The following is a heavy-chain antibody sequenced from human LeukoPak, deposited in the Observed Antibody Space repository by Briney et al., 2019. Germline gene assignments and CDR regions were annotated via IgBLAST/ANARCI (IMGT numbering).Heavy chain of an antibody. CDR1: GLTLSNYA. D-gene: IGHD3-10*01. CDR2: VRGSGEHT. Sequence: PGGSLRLSCAASGLTLSNYAMSWARHAPGKGLEEVLAVRGSGEHTYYADSAEGRLTAPRDISKHTLYVAKQSLIAEDAAVYYCAKDQATRSGSDSWCYFDCWGHGTLVTVSS. J-gene: IGHJ4*01. V-gene: IGHV3-23*01. CDR3: AKDQATRSGSDSWCYFDC.